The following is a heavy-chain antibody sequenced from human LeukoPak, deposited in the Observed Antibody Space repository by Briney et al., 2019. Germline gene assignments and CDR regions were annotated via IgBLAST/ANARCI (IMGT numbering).Heavy chain of an antibody. CDR3: ARDQIYGGHYDILTGYPYYYYYYMDV. CDR2: IYTSGST. J-gene: IGHJ6*03. CDR1: GVSISSSNSY. V-gene: IGHV4-39*07. Sequence: MSSETLSLTCAVSGVSISSSNSYWGWIRLPPGKGLEWIGRIYTSGSTNYNPSLKSRVTMSVDTSKNQFSLKLSSVTAADTAVYYCARDQIYGGHYDILTGYPYYYYYYMDVWGKGTTVTISS. D-gene: IGHD3-9*01.